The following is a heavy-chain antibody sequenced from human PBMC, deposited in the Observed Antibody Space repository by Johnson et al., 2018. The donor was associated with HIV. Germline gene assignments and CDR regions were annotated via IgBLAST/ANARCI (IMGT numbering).Heavy chain of an antibody. Sequence: QVQLVESGGGVVQPGRSLRLSCVVSGFTFSSYGMHWVRQAPGKGLEWVAFISHDGSDKCYLDSVKGRFTISRDNSKNTLYLQMNSLRAEDTAVYYCARDHDPIAAAQGAFDIWGQGTMVTVSS. CDR3: ARDHDPIAAAQGAFDI. V-gene: IGHV3-30*03. CDR2: ISHDGSDK. J-gene: IGHJ3*02. D-gene: IGHD6-13*01. CDR1: GFTFSSYG.